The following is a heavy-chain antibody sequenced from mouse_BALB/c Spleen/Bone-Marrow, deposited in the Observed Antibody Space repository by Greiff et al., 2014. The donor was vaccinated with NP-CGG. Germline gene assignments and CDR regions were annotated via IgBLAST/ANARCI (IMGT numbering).Heavy chain of an antibody. CDR1: GFSLTSYG. V-gene: IGHV2-9*02. CDR2: IWAGGST. CDR3: ARDWLRRAMDY. D-gene: IGHD2-2*01. Sequence: VKLVESGPGLVAPSQSLSITCTVSGFSLTSYGVHWVRQPPGKGLEWLGVIWAGGSTNYNSALMSRLSISKDNSKSQVFLKMNSLQTDDTAMYYCARDWLRRAMDYWGQGTSVTLSS. J-gene: IGHJ4*01.